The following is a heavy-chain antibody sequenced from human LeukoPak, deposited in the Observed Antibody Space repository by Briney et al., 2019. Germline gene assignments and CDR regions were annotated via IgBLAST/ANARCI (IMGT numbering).Heavy chain of an antibody. CDR1: GGSISSGGYY. CDR2: IYYSGST. D-gene: IGHD3-3*01. Sequence: SQTLSLTCTVSGGSISSGGYYWRWIRQHPGKGLEWIGYIYYSGSTYYNPSLKSRVTISVDTSKNQFSLKLSSVTAADTAVYYCARAGGFFSPFGYWGQGTLVTVSS. CDR3: ARAGGFFSPFGY. J-gene: IGHJ4*02. V-gene: IGHV4-31*03.